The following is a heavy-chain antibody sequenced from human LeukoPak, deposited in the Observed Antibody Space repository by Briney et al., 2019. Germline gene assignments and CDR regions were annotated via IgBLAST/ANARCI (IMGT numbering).Heavy chain of an antibody. Sequence: GGSLRLSCAASGFTFNNYIMNWVRQAPGKGLEWVSSISSSSDYIYYADSVKGRFTISRDNAKNSLYLQMNSLRAEDTAVYYCARSRSTIFESWFDPWGQGILVIVSS. CDR2: ISSSSDYI. CDR1: GFTFNNYI. CDR3: ARSRSTIFESWFDP. J-gene: IGHJ5*02. V-gene: IGHV3-21*01. D-gene: IGHD3-3*01.